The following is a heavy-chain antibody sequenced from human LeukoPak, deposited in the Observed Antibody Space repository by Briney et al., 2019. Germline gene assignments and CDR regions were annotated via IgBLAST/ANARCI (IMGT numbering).Heavy chain of an antibody. V-gene: IGHV4-31*03. CDR3: ATIQGYCSSTSCPGAFDP. CDR1: GGSISSGGYY. J-gene: IGHJ5*02. CDR2: IYYSGST. D-gene: IGHD2-2*01. Sequence: PSETLSLTCTVSGGSISSGGYYWSWIRQHPGTGLEWIGYIYYSGSTYYNPSLKSRVTISVDTSKNQFSLKLSSVTAADTAVYYCATIQGYCSSTSCPGAFDPWGQGTLVTVSS.